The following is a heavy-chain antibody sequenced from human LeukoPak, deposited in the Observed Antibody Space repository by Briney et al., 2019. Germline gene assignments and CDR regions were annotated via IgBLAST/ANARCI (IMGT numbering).Heavy chain of an antibody. V-gene: IGHV3-23*01. J-gene: IGHJ4*02. D-gene: IGHD3-10*01. CDR1: GFTFSSYA. CDR2: ISGSGGST. CDR3: AKDANLYDLGSYYLL. Sequence: GGSLRLSCAASGFTFSSYAMSWVRQAPGKGLEWVSTISGSGGSTYYADSVKGRFTISRDNSKNTLYLQMNSLRAEDTAVYYCAKDANLYDLGSYYLLWGQGTLVTVSS.